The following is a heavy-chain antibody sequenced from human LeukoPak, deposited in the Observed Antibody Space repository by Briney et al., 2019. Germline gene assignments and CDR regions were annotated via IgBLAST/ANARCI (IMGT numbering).Heavy chain of an antibody. Sequence: GGSLRLSCATSGFTFSTYAMNWVRQAPGKGLEWVSVISVSGGSTYYADSVKGRFTISRDNSKNTLYLQMNSLRAEDTAVYYCAKGDKPVIAMVKFDYWGQGTLVTVSS. CDR3: AKGDKPVIAMVKFDY. CDR1: GFTFSTYA. D-gene: IGHD5-18*01. V-gene: IGHV3-23*01. J-gene: IGHJ4*02. CDR2: ISVSGGST.